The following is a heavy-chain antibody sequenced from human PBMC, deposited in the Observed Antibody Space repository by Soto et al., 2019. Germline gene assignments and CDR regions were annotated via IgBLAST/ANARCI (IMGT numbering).Heavy chain of an antibody. Sequence: GSGPTLVNPTETLTLTCTVSGFSLSNARMGVTWIRQPPGKALEWLAHIFSNDEKSYSTSLKSRLTISKDTSKSQVVLTMTNMDPVDTATYYCARILCRYSGDYCGGVWFDYWGQGTLVTVSS. D-gene: IGHD1-26*01. CDR1: GFSLSNARMG. V-gene: IGHV2-26*01. J-gene: IGHJ4*02. CDR3: ARILCRYSGDYCGGVWFDY. CDR2: IFSNDEK.